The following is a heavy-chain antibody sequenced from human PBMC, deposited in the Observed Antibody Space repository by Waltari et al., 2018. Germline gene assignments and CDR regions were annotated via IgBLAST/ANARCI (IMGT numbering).Heavy chain of an antibody. CDR1: GGSFSGYY. V-gene: IGHV4-34*01. Sequence: QVQLQQWGAGLLKPSETLSLTCAVYGGSFSGYYWSWIRQPPGKGLEWIGEINHSGSTNYNPSLKSRVTISVDTSKNQFSLKLSSVTAADTAVYYCARSVTYYDFWSGYYLSSYYGMDVWGQGTTVTVS. CDR2: INHSGST. D-gene: IGHD3-3*01. CDR3: ARSVTYYDFWSGYYLSSYYGMDV. J-gene: IGHJ6*02.